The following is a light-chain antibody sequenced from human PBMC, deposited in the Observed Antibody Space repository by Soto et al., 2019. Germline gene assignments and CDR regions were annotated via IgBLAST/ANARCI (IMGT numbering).Light chain of an antibody. CDR2: GAS. V-gene: IGKV3-20*01. CDR1: QSVSSSY. J-gene: IGKJ5*01. CDR3: QKYGSSPPVT. Sequence: EIVLTQKKGTLSLSPGERATLSCRAIQSVSSSYLAWCQQKPGQAPRLLIYGASSRATGIPDRFSGSGSGTDFTLTISRLEPEDFAVYYCQKYGSSPPVTFGQGTRLEV.